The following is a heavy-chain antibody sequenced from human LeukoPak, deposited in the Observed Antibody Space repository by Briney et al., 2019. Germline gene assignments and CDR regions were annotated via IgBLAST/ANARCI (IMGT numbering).Heavy chain of an antibody. CDR2: INHSGST. Sequence: SETLSLTCAVYGGSFSGYYWSWIRQPPGKGLEWIGEINHSGSTNYNPSLKSRVTISVDTSKNQFSLKLSSVTAADTAVYYCARAAGLRGCSYGPRLQHWGQGTLVTVSS. D-gene: IGHD5-18*01. J-gene: IGHJ1*01. V-gene: IGHV4-34*01. CDR3: ARAAGLRGCSYGPRLQH. CDR1: GGSFSGYY.